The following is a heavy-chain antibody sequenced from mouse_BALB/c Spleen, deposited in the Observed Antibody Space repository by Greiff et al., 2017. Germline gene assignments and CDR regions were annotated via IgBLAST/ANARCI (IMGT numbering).Heavy chain of an antibody. D-gene: IGHD1-3*01. J-gene: IGHJ4*01. CDR1: GFTFSSYT. Sequence: EVMLVESGGGLVQPGGSRKLSCAASGFTFSSYTMSWVRQTPEKRLEWVAYISNGGGSTYYPDTVKGRFTISRDNAKNTLYLQMSSLKSEDTAMYYCARAHGYYAMDYWGQGTSVTVSS. CDR2: ISNGGGST. CDR3: ARAHGYYAMDY. V-gene: IGHV5-12-2*01.